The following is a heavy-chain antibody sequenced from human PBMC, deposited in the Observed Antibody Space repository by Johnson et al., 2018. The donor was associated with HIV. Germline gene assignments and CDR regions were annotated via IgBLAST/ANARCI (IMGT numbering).Heavy chain of an antibody. Sequence: VQLVESGGGLVQPGRSLRLSCAASGFTFDDYAMHWVRQAPGKGLEWVSGISWNSGSIGYADSEKGRFTISRDNAKNSLYLQMNSLRAEDTALYYCAKEGAAVIHFDIWGQGTMVTVSS. CDR2: ISWNSGSI. CDR1: GFTFDDYA. J-gene: IGHJ3*02. CDR3: AKEGAAVIHFDI. V-gene: IGHV3-9*01. D-gene: IGHD6-13*01.